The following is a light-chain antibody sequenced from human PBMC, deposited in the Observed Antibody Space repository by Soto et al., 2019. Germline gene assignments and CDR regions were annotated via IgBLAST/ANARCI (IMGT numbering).Light chain of an antibody. V-gene: IGLV1-44*01. CDR2: SNN. J-gene: IGLJ2*01. Sequence: QSVLNQPPSASGTPGQRVSISCSGSSSNIGSNTVNWYQQLPGTAPKLLIYSNNQRPSGVPDRFSGSKSGTSASLAISGLRSEDEADYYCATWDDSLNAVVFGGGTKLTVL. CDR1: SSNIGSNT. CDR3: ATWDDSLNAVV.